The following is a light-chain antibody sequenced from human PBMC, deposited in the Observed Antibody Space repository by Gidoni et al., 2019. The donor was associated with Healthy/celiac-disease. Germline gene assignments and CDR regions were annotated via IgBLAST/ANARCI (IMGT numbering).Light chain of an antibody. CDR1: QGISSW. Sequence: DLQMTPSPSSVSASVGDRFTIPCRASQGISSWLAWYQKKPGKAPKLLIYAASSLQSGVPSRFSGSGSGTDFTLTISSLQPEDFATYYCQQANSFPFTFGPGTKVDIK. J-gene: IGKJ3*01. CDR2: AAS. V-gene: IGKV1-12*01. CDR3: QQANSFPFT.